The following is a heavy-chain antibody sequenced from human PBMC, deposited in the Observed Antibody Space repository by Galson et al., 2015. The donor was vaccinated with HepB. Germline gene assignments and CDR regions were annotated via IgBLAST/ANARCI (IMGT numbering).Heavy chain of an antibody. CDR1: GYTFTSYY. Sequence: SVKVSCKASGYTFTSYYMHWVRQVPGQGLEWMGIINPSGGSTSYAQKFQGRVTMTRDTSTSTVYMELSSLRSEDTAVYYCARSGYSYGSPPAGVDYWGQGTLVTVSS. CDR2: INPSGGST. CDR3: ARSGYSYGSPPAGVDY. D-gene: IGHD5-18*01. J-gene: IGHJ4*02. V-gene: IGHV1-46*01.